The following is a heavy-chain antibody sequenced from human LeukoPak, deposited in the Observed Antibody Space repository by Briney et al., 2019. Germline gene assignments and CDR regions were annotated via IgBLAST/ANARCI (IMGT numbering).Heavy chain of an antibody. J-gene: IGHJ3*02. CDR3: AKTQKIFYYYDSSGYFDAFDI. D-gene: IGHD3-22*01. CDR1: GFTFDDYA. Sequence: GGSLRLSCAASGFTFDDYAMHWVRQAPGKGLEWVAFIRYDGSNKYYADSMKGRFTISRDNSKNTLYLQMNSLRAEDTAVYYCAKTQKIFYYYDSSGYFDAFDIWGQGTMVTVSS. V-gene: IGHV3-30*02. CDR2: IRYDGSNK.